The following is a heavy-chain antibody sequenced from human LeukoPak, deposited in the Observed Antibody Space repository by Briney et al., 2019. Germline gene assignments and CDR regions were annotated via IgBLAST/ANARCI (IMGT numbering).Heavy chain of an antibody. V-gene: IGHV3-11*01. D-gene: IGHD6-19*01. J-gene: IGHJ4*02. CDR2: ISSSGSTI. CDR3: ARSRSSGWSRYYFDY. CDR1: GFTFSDYY. Sequence: PGGSLRLSCAASGFTFSDYYMSWIRQAPGKGLEWVSYISSSGSTIYYADSVKGRFTISRDNAKNSLYPQMNSLRAEDTAVYYCARSRSSGWSRYYFDYWGQGTLVTVSS.